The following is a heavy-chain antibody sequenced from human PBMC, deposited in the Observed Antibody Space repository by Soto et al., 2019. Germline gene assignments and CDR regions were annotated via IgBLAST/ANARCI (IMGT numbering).Heavy chain of an antibody. CDR3: ARVGEFSAAGSDY. D-gene: IGHD6-13*01. J-gene: IGHJ4*02. V-gene: IGHV3-74*01. CDR1: GSTFSSYW. Sequence: GGSLRLSCAASGSTFSSYWMHWVRQAPGKGLVWVSRINSDGSSTSYADSVKGRFTISRDNAKNTLYLQMNSLRAEDTAVYYCARVGEFSAAGSDYWGQGTLVTVSS. CDR2: INSDGSST.